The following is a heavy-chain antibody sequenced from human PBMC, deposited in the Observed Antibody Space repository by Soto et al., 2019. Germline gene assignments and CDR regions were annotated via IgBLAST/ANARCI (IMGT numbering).Heavy chain of an antibody. Sequence: SETLSLTCAVYGGSFSGYYWSWIRQPPGKGLEWIGEINHSGSTNYNPSLKSRVTISVDTSKNQFSLKLSSVTAADAAVYYCARARYYGSGSYWLSPTTHYYYYGMDVWGQGTTVTVSS. CDR1: GGSFSGYY. CDR3: ARARYYGSGSYWLSPTTHYYYYGMDV. V-gene: IGHV4-34*01. CDR2: INHSGST. J-gene: IGHJ6*02. D-gene: IGHD3-10*01.